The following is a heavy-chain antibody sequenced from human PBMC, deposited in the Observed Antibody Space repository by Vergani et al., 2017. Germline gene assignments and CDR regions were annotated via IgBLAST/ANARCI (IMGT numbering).Heavy chain of an antibody. CDR1: GFPFSDYG. CDR3: ARDFLTRVTTLDYYYMGV. CDR2: ISYDGNKK. Sequence: QVQLVESGGGEVQPGRSLRLSCSAAGFPFSDYGVHWVRQAPGKGLEWVSVISYDGNKKNNADSVMGRFTISRDNSKNTLYLEMNALRAEDTTVYYCARDFLTRVTTLDYYYMGVWGKGTTVTVSS. J-gene: IGHJ6*03. V-gene: IGHV3-30*03. D-gene: IGHD1-1*01.